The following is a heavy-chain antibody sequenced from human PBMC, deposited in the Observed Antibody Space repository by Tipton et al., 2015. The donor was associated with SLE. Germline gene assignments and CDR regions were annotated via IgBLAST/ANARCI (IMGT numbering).Heavy chain of an antibody. CDR1: GGSFSGYY. CDR3: ARGVRYSSGWYYFDY. V-gene: IGHV4-34*01. CDR2: INHSGST. J-gene: IGHJ4*02. Sequence: TLSLTCAVYGGSFSGYYWSWIRQPPGKGLEWIGEINHSGSTNYNPSLKSRVTMSVDTSKNRFSLKLSSVTAADTAVYYCARGVRYSSGWYYFDYWGQGTLVTVSS. D-gene: IGHD6-19*01.